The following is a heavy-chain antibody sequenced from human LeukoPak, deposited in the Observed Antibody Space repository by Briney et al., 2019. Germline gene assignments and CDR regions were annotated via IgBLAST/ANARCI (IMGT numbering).Heavy chain of an antibody. CDR3: GRVDPDSSSTLEVFDY. CDR2: IYYSGST. J-gene: IGHJ4*02. CDR1: GGSISSYY. V-gene: IGHV4-59*01. D-gene: IGHD6-6*01. Sequence: SETLSLTCTVSGGSISSYYWSWIRQPPGKGLEWIGYIYYSGSTNYNPSLKSRVTISVDTSKNQFSLKLSSVTAADTAVYYCGRVDPDSSSTLEVFDYWGQGTLVTVS.